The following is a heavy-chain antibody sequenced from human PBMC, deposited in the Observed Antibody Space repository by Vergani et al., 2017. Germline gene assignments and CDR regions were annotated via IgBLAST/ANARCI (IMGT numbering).Heavy chain of an antibody. V-gene: IGHV4-34*01. Sequence: QVQLQQWGAGLLKPSETLSLTCAVYGGSFSGYYWSWIRQPPGKGLEWIGEINHSGSTNYNPSLKSRVTISVDTSKNQFSLKLSSVTAADTAVYYCARGNLADRRITMVRGFDPWGQGTLVTVSS. CDR1: GGSFSGYY. CDR3: ARGNLADRRITMVRGFDP. CDR2: INHSGST. J-gene: IGHJ5*02. D-gene: IGHD3-10*01.